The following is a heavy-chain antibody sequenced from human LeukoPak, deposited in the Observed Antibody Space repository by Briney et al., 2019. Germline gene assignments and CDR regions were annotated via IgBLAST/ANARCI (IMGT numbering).Heavy chain of an antibody. J-gene: IGHJ4*02. D-gene: IGHD1-26*01. Sequence: GGSLRLSCAASGFTLRSHWMSWVRQAPGKGLEWVANIDQDGSAKYYVDSVKGRFTIYRDDAKNSLYLQMNSLRAEGSAMYYCARDLFSGSYHEDFWGQGTQVTVSS. CDR2: IDQDGSAK. V-gene: IGHV3-7*01. CDR1: GFTLRSHW. CDR3: ARDLFSGSYHEDF.